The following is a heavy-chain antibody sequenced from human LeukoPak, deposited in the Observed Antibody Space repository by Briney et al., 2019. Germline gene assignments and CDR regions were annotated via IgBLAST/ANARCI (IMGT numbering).Heavy chain of an antibody. CDR1: GDSDSSNSAA. Sequence: SQTLSLTCAISGDSDSSNSAAWNWIRQSPSRGLEWLGRTYYRSKWYNDYAVSVKSRITINPDTSKNQFSLQLNSVTPEDTAVYYCARGYDSSGYYLYYYYGMDVWGQGTTVTVSS. D-gene: IGHD3-22*01. V-gene: IGHV6-1*01. J-gene: IGHJ6*02. CDR3: ARGYDSSGYYLYYYYGMDV. CDR2: TYYRSKWYN.